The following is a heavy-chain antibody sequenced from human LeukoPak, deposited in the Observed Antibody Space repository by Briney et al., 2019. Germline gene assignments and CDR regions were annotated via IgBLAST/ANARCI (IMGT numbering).Heavy chain of an antibody. CDR2: IYWDDDK. CDR3: AHRGYCSGSSCYSGPYFQH. V-gene: IGHV2-5*08. Sequence: TLSLTCTVSGGSIRSYFWSWIRQPPGKALEWLALIYWDDDKRYSPSLKSRLTITKDTSKNQVVLTMTNMDPVDTATYYCAHRGYCSGSSCYSGPYFQHWGQGTLVTISS. J-gene: IGHJ1*01. D-gene: IGHD2-15*01. CDR1: GGSIRSY.